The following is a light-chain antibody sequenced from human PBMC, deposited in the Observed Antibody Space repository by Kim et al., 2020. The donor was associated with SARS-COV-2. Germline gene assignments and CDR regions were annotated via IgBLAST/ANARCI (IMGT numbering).Light chain of an antibody. CDR1: QRVSSSY. CDR3: QQYGNSRT. J-gene: IGKJ1*01. CDR2: DAS. V-gene: IGKV3-20*01. Sequence: LSPGERAPLSCRASQRVSSSYLAWYQQKPGQAPRLLIYDASSRATGVPDRFSGSGSGTDFTLTISRLEPEDFAVYYCQQYGNSRTFGQGTKVDIK.